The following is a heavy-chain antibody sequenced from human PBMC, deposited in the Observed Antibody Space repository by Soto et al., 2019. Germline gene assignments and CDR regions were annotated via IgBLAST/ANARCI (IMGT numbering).Heavy chain of an antibody. CDR2: IYYSGST. J-gene: IGHJ6*02. V-gene: IGHV4-59*01. CDR1: GGSISSYY. Sequence: RSETLSLTCTVSGGSISSYYWSWIRQPPGKGLEWIGYIYYSGSTNYNPSLKSRVTISVDTSKNQFSLKLTSVTAADTAVYFCVSGYVMDVWGQGTTVTVSS. D-gene: IGHD3-10*01. CDR3: VSGYVMDV.